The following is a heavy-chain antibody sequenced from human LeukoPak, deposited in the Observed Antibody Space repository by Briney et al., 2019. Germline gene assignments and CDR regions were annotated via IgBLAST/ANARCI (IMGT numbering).Heavy chain of an antibody. CDR3: ARESGVRYGDYFDY. J-gene: IGHJ4*02. D-gene: IGHD4-17*01. CDR1: GFTFSSYS. V-gene: IGHV3-21*01. Sequence: GGSLRLSCAASGFTFSSYSMNWVRQAPGKGLEWVSSISSSSYIYYADSVKGRFTISRDNAKNSLYLQMNSLRAEDTAVYYCARESGVRYGDYFDYWGQGTLVTVSS. CDR2: ISSSSYI.